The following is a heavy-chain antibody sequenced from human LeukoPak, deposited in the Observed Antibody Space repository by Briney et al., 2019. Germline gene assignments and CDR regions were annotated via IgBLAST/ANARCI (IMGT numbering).Heavy chain of an antibody. V-gene: IGHV3-9*01. J-gene: IGHJ4*02. D-gene: IGHD1-26*01. CDR3: AKAAGWGLQEYFDY. CDR1: GGSISSYY. Sequence: LSLTCTVSGGSISSYYWSWVRQAPGKGLEWVSGISWNSGSIGYADSVKGRFTISRDNARNSLYLQMNSLRAEDTALYYCAKAAGWGLQEYFDYWGQGTLVTVSS. CDR2: ISWNSGSI.